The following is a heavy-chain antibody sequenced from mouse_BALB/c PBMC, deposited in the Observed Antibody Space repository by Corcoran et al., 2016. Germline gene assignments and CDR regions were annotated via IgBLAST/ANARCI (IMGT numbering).Heavy chain of an antibody. J-gene: IGHJ2*01. CDR3: ARGDYDDVLGY. V-gene: IGHV1-76*01. CDR2: IYPGTGST. D-gene: IGHD2-4*01. CDR1: GYIFTSHW. Sequence: VQLMQSGSDLVSPGPSVQLSCKTSGYIFTSHWIHWVKQRSGQGLEWIARIYPGTGSTYYNEKFKVKATLTADKSSSTAYMQLSSLKSEDSAVYFCARGDYDDVLGYWGQGTTLTVSS.